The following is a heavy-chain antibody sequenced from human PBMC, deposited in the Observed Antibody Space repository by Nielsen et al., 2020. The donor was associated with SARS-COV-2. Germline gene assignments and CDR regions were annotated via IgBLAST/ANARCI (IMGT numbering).Heavy chain of an antibody. CDR3: AAGIVPAAMHVGYYFDY. Sequence: SETLSLTCTVSGGSISSGGYYWSWIRQHPGKGLEWIGYIYYSGSTYYNPSLKSRVTISVDTSKNQFSLKLSSVTAADTAVYYCAAGIVPAAMHVGYYFDYWGQGTLVTVSS. D-gene: IGHD2-2*01. CDR1: GGSISSGGYY. J-gene: IGHJ4*02. V-gene: IGHV4-31*03. CDR2: IYYSGST.